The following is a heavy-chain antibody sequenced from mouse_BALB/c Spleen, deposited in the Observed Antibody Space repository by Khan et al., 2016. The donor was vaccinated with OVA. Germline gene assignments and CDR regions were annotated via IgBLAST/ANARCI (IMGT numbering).Heavy chain of an antibody. J-gene: IGHJ2*01. CDR3: ARGTNVGVFDY. D-gene: IGHD1-3*01. Sequence: EVELVESGGGLVQPGGSLKLSCATSGFTFSDYFMYWVRQTPEKRLEWVAYISNGGGSTYYPDTVTGRFTISSDNTKNTLYLQMSRLKSEDTAMYLCARGTNVGVFDYWGQGTTLTVSS. V-gene: IGHV5-12*02. CDR1: GFTFSDYF. CDR2: ISNGGGST.